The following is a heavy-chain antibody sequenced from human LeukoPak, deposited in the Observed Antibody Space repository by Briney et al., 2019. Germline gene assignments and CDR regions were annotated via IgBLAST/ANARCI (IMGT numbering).Heavy chain of an antibody. D-gene: IGHD4-11*01. V-gene: IGHV4-34*01. CDR1: GGSFSVYY. CDR2: INHSGST. Sequence: PSETLSLTCAVYGGSFSVYYWSWIRQPPGKGLEWIGEINHSGSTNYNPSLESRVTISVDTSKNQFSLKLSSVTAADTAVYYCARRPMTKRAFDIWGQGTMVTVSS. J-gene: IGHJ3*02. CDR3: ARRPMTKRAFDI.